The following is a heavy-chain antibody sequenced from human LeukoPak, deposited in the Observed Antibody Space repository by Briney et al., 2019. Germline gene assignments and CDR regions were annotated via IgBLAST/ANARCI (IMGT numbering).Heavy chain of an antibody. D-gene: IGHD1-14*01. CDR1: GFTFDNND. V-gene: IGHV3-13*01. J-gene: IGHJ4*02. CDR3: VRQPDSARYGFDY. CDR2: IGSAGYT. Sequence: GGSLRLSCEVSGFTFDNNDMHWVRQTAGKGLEWVSAIGSAGYTYYADSVRGRFTITRDNAKQSLYLQMNSLRVEDTAVYHCVRQPDSARYGFDYWGRGTQVTVSS.